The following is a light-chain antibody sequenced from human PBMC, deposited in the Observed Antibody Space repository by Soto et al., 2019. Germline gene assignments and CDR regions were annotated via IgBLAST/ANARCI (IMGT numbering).Light chain of an antibody. CDR2: DAS. CDR3: QQRSSRPQEIS. Sequence: EILVTQSPATLSLSPGERASLSYRSSQSIGRFLAWYQHKPGQAPRLLIYDASNRATGIPARFSASGSETDFTLTISSLEPEDFAVYYCQQRSSRPQEISFGQGTRLEIK. J-gene: IGKJ5*01. V-gene: IGKV3-11*01. CDR1: QSIGRF.